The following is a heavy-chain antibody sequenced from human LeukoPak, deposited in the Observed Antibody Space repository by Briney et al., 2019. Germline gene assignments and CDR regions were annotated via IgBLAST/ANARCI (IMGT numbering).Heavy chain of an antibody. D-gene: IGHD1-1*01. CDR3: ARVNDPFSALFDY. CDR1: GYSISSGYY. J-gene: IGHJ4*02. Sequence: PSETLSLTCTVSGYSISSGYYWGWIRQPPGKGLEWIGSIYHSGSTNYNPSLKSRVTISVDKSKNQFSLKLSSVTAADTAVYYCARVNDPFSALFDYWGQGTLVTVSS. CDR2: IYHSGST. V-gene: IGHV4-38-2*02.